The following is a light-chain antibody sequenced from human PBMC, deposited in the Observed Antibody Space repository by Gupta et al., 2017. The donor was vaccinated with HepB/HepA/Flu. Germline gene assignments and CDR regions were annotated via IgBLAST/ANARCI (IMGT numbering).Light chain of an antibody. J-gene: IGKJ2*04. Sequence: DIVMTQSPDSLAVSLGERATINCKSSQSVLYSSNNKNYLAWYQQKPGQPPKMPIYWASTRESGVPDRFSGSGSGTDFTLTICSLQAEDVAVYYCQQYYSTPRSFGQGTKLEIK. CDR2: WAS. CDR3: QQYYSTPRS. V-gene: IGKV4-1*01. CDR1: QSVLYSSNNKNY.